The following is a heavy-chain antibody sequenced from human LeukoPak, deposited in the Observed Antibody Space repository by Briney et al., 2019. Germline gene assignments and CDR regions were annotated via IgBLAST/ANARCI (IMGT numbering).Heavy chain of an antibody. J-gene: IGHJ4*02. CDR2: IYSGGST. CDR1: GVTASSNY. CDR3: ARGIPGYGDYVSYFDY. D-gene: IGHD4-17*01. Sequence: GGSLRLSCAASGVTASSNYMSWVRQAPGKGLEWVSVIYSGGSTYYADSVKGRFTISRDNSKNTLYLQMNSLRAEDTAVYYCARGIPGYGDYVSYFDYWGQGTLVTVSS. V-gene: IGHV3-53*01.